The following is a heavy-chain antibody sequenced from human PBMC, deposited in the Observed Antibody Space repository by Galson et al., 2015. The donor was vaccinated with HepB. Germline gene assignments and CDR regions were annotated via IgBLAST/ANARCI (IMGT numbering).Heavy chain of an antibody. D-gene: IGHD3-16*01. V-gene: IGHV3-21*01. CDR3: ARIGDGSYSDY. Sequence: SLRLSCAASGFNFSSYSMNWVRQAPGKGLEWVSSISRSNSNIYYADSMKGRFTISRDNAKNSLFLQMSSLRVEDTAVFYCARIGDGSYSDYWGQGTLLTVSS. CDR1: GFNFSSYS. CDR2: ISRSNSNI. J-gene: IGHJ4*02.